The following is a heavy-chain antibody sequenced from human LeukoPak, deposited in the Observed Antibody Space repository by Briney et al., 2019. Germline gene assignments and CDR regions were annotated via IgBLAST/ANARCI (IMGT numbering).Heavy chain of an antibody. Sequence: SETLSLTCTVSGGSISSSSYYWGWIRQPPGKGLEWIGSIYYSGSTYYNPSLKSRVTISVDTSKNQFSLKLSSVTAADTAVYYCARQHIFFPFSDYDSSQVGTEFDYWGQGTLVTVSS. J-gene: IGHJ4*02. CDR3: ARQHIFFPFSDYDSSQVGTEFDY. V-gene: IGHV4-39*01. CDR2: IYYSGST. CDR1: GGSISSSSYY. D-gene: IGHD3-22*01.